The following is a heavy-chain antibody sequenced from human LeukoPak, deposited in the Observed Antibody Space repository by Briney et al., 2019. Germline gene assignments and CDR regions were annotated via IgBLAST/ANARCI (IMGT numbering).Heavy chain of an antibody. CDR1: GGSITTSDFD. CDR3: ARFKGGTGFDY. Sequence: SETLSLTCTVSGGSITTSDFDWAWIRQPPGQGFEWIATISSSGKAYYYPSPMSRVTISVDTSKNQFSLDVTSVTAADTGLFYCARFKGGTGFDYWGRGILVIVS. J-gene: IGHJ4*02. CDR2: ISSSGKA. D-gene: IGHD1-26*01. V-gene: IGHV4-39*01.